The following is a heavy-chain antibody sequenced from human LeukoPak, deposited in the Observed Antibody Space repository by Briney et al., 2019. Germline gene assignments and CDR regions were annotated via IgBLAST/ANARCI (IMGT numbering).Heavy chain of an antibody. CDR2: IYHSGST. J-gene: IGHJ4*02. CDR3: ARERREQLLPPYTRSVTYFDY. V-gene: IGHV4-38-2*02. D-gene: IGHD2-2*01. CDR1: GYSISSGYY. Sequence: SETLSLTCTVSGYSISSGYYWGWIRQPPGEGLEWIGSIYHSGSTYYNPSLKRRVTISIDTSKNQFSLKLSSVTAADTAVYYCARERREQLLPPYTRSVTYFDYWGQGTLVTVSS.